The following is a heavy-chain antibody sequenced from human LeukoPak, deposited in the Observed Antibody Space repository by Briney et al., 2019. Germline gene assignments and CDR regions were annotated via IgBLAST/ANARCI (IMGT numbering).Heavy chain of an antibody. Sequence: GGSLRLSCAASGFTFSSYAMSWVRQAPGKGLEWVSAISGSGGSTYYADSVKGRFTISRDNSKNTLYLQMNSLRAEDTAVYYCAKGKNRLLWFGEDGPHTPYYFDYWGQGTLVTVSS. CDR3: AKGKNRLLWFGEDGPHTPYYFDY. CDR1: GFTFSSYA. J-gene: IGHJ4*02. CDR2: ISGSGGST. V-gene: IGHV3-23*01. D-gene: IGHD3-10*01.